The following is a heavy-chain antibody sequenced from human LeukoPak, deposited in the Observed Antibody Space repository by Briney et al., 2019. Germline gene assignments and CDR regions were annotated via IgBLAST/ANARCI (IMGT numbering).Heavy chain of an antibody. J-gene: IGHJ3*02. D-gene: IGHD3-10*01. Sequence: SETLSFTCTVSGYSISSGYYWGWIRQPPGKGLEWIGNIFYSGSTYYSPSLRSRVTISLDTSRNQFSLKLNSVTAADTAVYYCAKSNGYGLVDIWGQGTMVTVSS. CDR1: GYSISSGYY. CDR2: IFYSGST. CDR3: AKSNGYGLVDI. V-gene: IGHV4-38-2*02.